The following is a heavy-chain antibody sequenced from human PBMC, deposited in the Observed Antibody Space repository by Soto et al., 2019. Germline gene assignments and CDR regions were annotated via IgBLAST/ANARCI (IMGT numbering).Heavy chain of an antibody. J-gene: IGHJ4*02. D-gene: IGHD4-17*01. CDR1: GFSLSTSGVG. Sequence: QITLKESGPTLVKPTQTLTLTCTFSGFSLSTSGVGVGWIRQPPGKALEWLAVIYWDDSYHYSPSLRSRLTITKDTSKHQVALTMTNMDPVDTATYYCAHKGYGDYPLDYWGQGTLVTVSS. V-gene: IGHV2-5*02. CDR2: IYWDDSY. CDR3: AHKGYGDYPLDY.